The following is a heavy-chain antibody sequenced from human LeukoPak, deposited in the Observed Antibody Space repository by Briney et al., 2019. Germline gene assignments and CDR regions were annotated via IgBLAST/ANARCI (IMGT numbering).Heavy chain of an antibody. CDR3: ARVDGSPDS. V-gene: IGHV1-8*03. J-gene: IGHJ4*02. Sequence: ASVKVSCKASGYTFTRYDINWVRQATGQGLEWMGWVNPKSGYTGYAQKFQGRVTITRDTSITTAYMELSSLTSEDTAVYYCARVDGSPDSWGQGTLVTVSS. D-gene: IGHD2-15*01. CDR1: GYTFTRYD. CDR2: VNPKSGYT.